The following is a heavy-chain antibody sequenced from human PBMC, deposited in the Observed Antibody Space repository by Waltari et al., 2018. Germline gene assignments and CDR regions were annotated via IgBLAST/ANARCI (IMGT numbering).Heavy chain of an antibody. J-gene: IGHJ2*01. Sequence: EVQLVESGGGLVQPGGSLRLSCAASGFTFSSYWMSWVRKAPGRGLEWVANIKQDGSGKYYVDSVKGRFTISRDNAKNSLYLQMNSLRAEDTAVYYCARDLWGYGEPPYWYFDLWGRGTLVTVSS. CDR3: ARDLWGYGEPPYWYFDL. CDR1: GFTFSSYW. CDR2: IKQDGSGK. D-gene: IGHD4-17*01. V-gene: IGHV3-7*01.